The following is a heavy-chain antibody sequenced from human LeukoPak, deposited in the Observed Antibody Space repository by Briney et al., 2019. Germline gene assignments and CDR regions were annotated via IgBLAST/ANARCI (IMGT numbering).Heavy chain of an antibody. V-gene: IGHV3-33*01. Sequence: PGGSLRLSCAASGFTFSSYGMHWVRQAPGKGLEWVAVIWYDGSNKYYADSVKGRFTISRDNSKNTLYLQINSLRAEDTAVYYCARAARIAAHLYYYYGMDVWGQGTTVTVSS. CDR1: GFTFSSYG. D-gene: IGHD6-6*01. CDR2: IWYDGSNK. J-gene: IGHJ6*02. CDR3: ARAARIAAHLYYYYGMDV.